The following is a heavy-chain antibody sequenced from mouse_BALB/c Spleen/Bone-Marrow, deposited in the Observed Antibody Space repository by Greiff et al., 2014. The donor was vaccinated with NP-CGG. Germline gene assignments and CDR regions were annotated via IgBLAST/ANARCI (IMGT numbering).Heavy chain of an antibody. J-gene: IGHJ2*01. V-gene: IGHV5-9-4*01. D-gene: IGHD4-1*01. CDR1: GFTFSSYA. CDR3: ARVIGTRAFDS. Sequence: EVQLVESGGGLVKPGGSLKLSCAASGFTFSSYAMSGVRQPPEKRLEWVAEISSGGTYTYYPDTVTGRFTISRDNAKNTLYLEMSSLRSEDTAMYYCARVIGTRAFDSWGQGTTLTVSS. CDR2: ISSGGTYT.